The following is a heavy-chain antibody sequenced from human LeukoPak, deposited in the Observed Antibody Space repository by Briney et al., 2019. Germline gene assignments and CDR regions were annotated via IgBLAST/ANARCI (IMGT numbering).Heavy chain of an antibody. V-gene: IGHV3-23*01. Sequence: PGGSLRLSCAASGFSLVTYGMTWVRQAPGKGLEWVSSISGSAGDTYYADSLKGRFTISRDNSKNMLFLQIDIVTVEDTAVYYCAKDYRYESSGLRGYFDYWGQGTLVTVSS. CDR1: GFSLVTYG. D-gene: IGHD3-22*01. J-gene: IGHJ4*02. CDR3: AKDYRYESSGLRGYFDY. CDR2: ISGSAGDT.